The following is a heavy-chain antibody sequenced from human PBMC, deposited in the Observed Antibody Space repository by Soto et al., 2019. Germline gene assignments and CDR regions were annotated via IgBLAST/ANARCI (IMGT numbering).Heavy chain of an antibody. CDR2: ISYDGSNK. CDR3: AKDYSSSWYFDY. CDR1: GFTFSSYG. V-gene: IGHV3-30*18. J-gene: IGHJ4*02. Sequence: QVQLVESGGGVVQPGRSLRLSCAASGFTFSSYGMHWVRQAPGKGLEWVAVISYDGSNKYYADSVKGRFTISRDNSKNTLYLQMNSLRAEDTAVYYCAKDYSSSWYFDYWGQGTLVTVSS. D-gene: IGHD6-13*01.